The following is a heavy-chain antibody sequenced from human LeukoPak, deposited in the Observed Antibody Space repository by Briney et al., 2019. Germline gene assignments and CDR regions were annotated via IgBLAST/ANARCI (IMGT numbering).Heavy chain of an antibody. D-gene: IGHD1-26*01. CDR3: ARLVGAATDPFDY. Sequence: SETLSLTCKVSGGSISSSTYYWGWIRQSPGKGLEWIGSIYYSGTTYYNPSLKTRVTIFVDTSKNQFSLKLSSVTAADTAVYYCARLVGAATDPFDYWGQGTLVTVSS. V-gene: IGHV4-39*01. CDR2: IYYSGTT. J-gene: IGHJ4*02. CDR1: GGSISSSTYY.